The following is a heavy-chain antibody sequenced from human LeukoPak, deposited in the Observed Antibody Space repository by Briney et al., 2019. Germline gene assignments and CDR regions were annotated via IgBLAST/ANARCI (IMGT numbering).Heavy chain of an antibody. J-gene: IGHJ5*02. V-gene: IGHV4-34*01. Sequence: PSETLSLTCAVYGGSFSGYYWSWIRQPPGKGLEWIGEINHSGSTNYNPSLKSRVTISVDTSKNQFSLKLSSVTAADTAVYYCARQPTGFPNWFDPWGQGTLVTVSS. CDR2: INHSGST. D-gene: IGHD1-1*01. CDR1: GGSFSGYY. CDR3: ARQPTGFPNWFDP.